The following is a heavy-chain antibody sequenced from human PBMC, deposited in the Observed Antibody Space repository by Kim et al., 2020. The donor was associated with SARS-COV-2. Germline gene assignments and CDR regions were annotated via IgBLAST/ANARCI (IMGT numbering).Heavy chain of an antibody. J-gene: IGHJ4*02. D-gene: IGHD2-15*01. CDR3: ARTRYCSGGSCYPFDY. Sequence: LKSRVTISVDTSKNQFCLKLSSVTAADTAVYYCARTRYCSGGSCYPFDYWGQGTLVTVSS. V-gene: IGHV4-34*01.